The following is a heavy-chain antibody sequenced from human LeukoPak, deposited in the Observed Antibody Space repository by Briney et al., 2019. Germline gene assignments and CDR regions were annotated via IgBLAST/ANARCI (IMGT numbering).Heavy chain of an antibody. J-gene: IGHJ4*02. Sequence: SETLSLTCAVYGGSFSGYYWSWIRQPPGKGLEWIGEINHSGSTNYNPSLKSRVTISVDTSKNQFSLKLSSVTAADTAVYYCVRGTAAAGDNPEIDYWGQGTLVTVSS. V-gene: IGHV4-34*01. CDR2: INHSGST. CDR3: VRGTAAAGDNPEIDY. CDR1: GGSFSGYY. D-gene: IGHD6-13*01.